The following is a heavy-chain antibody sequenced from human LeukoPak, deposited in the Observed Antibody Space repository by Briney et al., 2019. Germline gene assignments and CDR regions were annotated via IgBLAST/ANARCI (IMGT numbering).Heavy chain of an antibody. D-gene: IGHD3-22*01. CDR3: ARETKTYDYDSSGYFDY. V-gene: IGHV4-30-4*01. Sequence: SETLSLTCTVSGGSISSGDYYWSWIRQPPGKGLEWIGYIYYSGSTYYNPSLKSRVTISVDTSKNQFSLKRSSVTAADTAVYYCARETKTYDYDSSGYFDYWGQGTLVTVSS. CDR2: IYYSGST. J-gene: IGHJ4*02. CDR1: GGSISSGDYY.